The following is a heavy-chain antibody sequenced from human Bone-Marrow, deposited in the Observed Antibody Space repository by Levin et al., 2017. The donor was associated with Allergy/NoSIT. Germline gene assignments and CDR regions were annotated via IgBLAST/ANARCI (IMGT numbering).Heavy chain of an antibody. D-gene: IGHD3-10*01. CDR3: ARQTAETVILDS. Sequence: GGSLRLSCAAAGFNFDDHVMTWVRQAPGKGLEWVSSISSSGATAYFADAVKGRFTISRNSVKASLYLRMDRLRVEDSGLCFCARQTAETVILDSWGHGNWVTVSS. CDR1: GFNFDDHV. V-gene: IGHV3-48*03. CDR2: ISSSGATA. J-gene: IGHJ5*01.